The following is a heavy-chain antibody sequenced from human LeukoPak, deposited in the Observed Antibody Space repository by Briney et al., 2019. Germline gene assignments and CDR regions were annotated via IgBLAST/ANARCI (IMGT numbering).Heavy chain of an antibody. CDR3: AKSIVVVPAATDFFGY. V-gene: IGHV3-30*02. Sequence: PGGSLRLSCAASGFTFSSYGMHWVRQAPAKGLEWVAFIRYDESNKYYADSAKGRFTISRDNSKNTLYLQMNSLRAEDTAVYYCAKSIVVVPAATDFFGYWGQGTLVTVSS. CDR1: GFTFSSYG. D-gene: IGHD2-2*01. J-gene: IGHJ4*02. CDR2: IRYDESNK.